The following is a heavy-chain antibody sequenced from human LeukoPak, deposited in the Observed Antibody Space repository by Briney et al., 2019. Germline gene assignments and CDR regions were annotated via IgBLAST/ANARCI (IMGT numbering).Heavy chain of an antibody. CDR2: ISYDGSNK. J-gene: IGHJ3*02. CDR3: ASRYYDSSVAFDI. D-gene: IGHD3-22*01. CDR1: GFTFSSYA. V-gene: IGHV3-30*14. Sequence: PGRSLRLSCAASGFTFSSYAMHWVRQAPGKGLEWVAVISYDGSNKYYADSVKGRFTISRDNSKNALYLQMNSLRAEDTAVYYCASRYYDSSVAFDIWGQGTMVTVSS.